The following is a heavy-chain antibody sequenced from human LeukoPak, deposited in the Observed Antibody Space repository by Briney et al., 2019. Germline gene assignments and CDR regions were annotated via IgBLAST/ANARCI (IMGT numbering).Heavy chain of an antibody. CDR1: GYTFTTYD. CDR2: MNPNGINT. D-gene: IGHD3/OR15-3a*01. J-gene: IGHJ1*01. CDR3: ARGRMSFV. Sequence: ASVKVSCKASGYTFTTYDINWVRQAPGQGLEWMGWMNPNGINTGSAQKFQGRITMTMNASITTAYMELSSLRSEDTAVYYCARGRMSFVWGQGTLVTVSP. V-gene: IGHV1-8*01.